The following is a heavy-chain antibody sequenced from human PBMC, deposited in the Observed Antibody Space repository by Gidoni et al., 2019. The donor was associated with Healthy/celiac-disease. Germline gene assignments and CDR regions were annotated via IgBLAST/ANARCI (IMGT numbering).Heavy chain of an antibody. V-gene: IGHV3-30*18. J-gene: IGHJ4*02. D-gene: IGHD4-17*01. CDR2: ISYDGSNK. CDR1: GFTFSSYG. CDR3: AKDPGSGTVTPHFDY. Sequence: QVQLVESGGGVVQPGRSLRLSCAASGFTFSSYGMHWVRQAPGKGLEWVAVISYDGSNKYYADSVKGRFTISRDNSKNTLYLQMNSLRAEDTAVYYCAKDPGSGTVTPHFDYWGQGTLVTVSS.